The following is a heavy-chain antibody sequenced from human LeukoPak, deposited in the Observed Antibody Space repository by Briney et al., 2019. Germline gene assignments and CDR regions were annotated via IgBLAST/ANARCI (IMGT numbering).Heavy chain of an antibody. D-gene: IGHD2-15*01. V-gene: IGHV1-2*02. CDR1: GYTFTSYY. CDR3: ARDLLGYCSGGSCSPPPGWFDP. CDR2: INPNSGGT. Sequence: GASVKVSCKASGYTFTSYYMHWVRQAPGQGLEWMVWINPNSGGTNYAQKFQGRVTMTRDTSISTAYMELSRLRSDDTAVYYCARDLLGYCSGGSCSPPPGWFDPWGQGTLVTVSS. J-gene: IGHJ5*02.